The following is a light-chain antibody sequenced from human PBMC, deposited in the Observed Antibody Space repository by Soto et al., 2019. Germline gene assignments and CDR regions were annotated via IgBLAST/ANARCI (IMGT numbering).Light chain of an antibody. V-gene: IGKV3-11*01. CDR3: QQRSNWPLIT. CDR1: QSVSSY. J-gene: IGKJ3*01. CDR2: DAS. Sequence: EIVFTQSPATLSLSPGESATLSCRASQSVSSYLAWYQQKPGQAPRLLVYDASNRAPGIPARFSGSGSGTDFTLTISNLEPEDFAVYYCQQRSNWPLITFGPGTKVDIK.